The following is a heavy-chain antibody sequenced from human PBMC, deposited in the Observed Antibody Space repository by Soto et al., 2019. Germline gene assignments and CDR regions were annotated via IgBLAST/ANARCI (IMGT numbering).Heavy chain of an antibody. V-gene: IGHV3-7*01. Sequence: GGSLRLSCAASGFTFSSYWMSWVRQAPGKGLEWVANIKQDESEKYYVDSVKGRFTISRDNAKNSLYLQMNSLRAEDTAVYYCARDRGYSNSWYEFDYWGQGTLVTVSS. D-gene: IGHD6-13*01. J-gene: IGHJ4*02. CDR3: ARDRGYSNSWYEFDY. CDR1: GFTFSSYW. CDR2: IKQDESEK.